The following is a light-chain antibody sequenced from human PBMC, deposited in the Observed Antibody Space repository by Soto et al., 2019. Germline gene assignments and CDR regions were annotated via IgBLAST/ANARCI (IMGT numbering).Light chain of an antibody. V-gene: IGKV3-20*01. CDR3: QQYGSSGQFT. CDR1: QSVSSSY. CDR2: GAS. J-gene: IGKJ2*01. Sequence: EIVLTQSPGTLSLSPGERATLSCRASQSVSSSYLAWYQQKPGQAPRLLIYGASSRATGIPDRFSGSGSGTDFTLTISRLEPEDFAVYYCQQYGSSGQFTFGQGTKLEIK.